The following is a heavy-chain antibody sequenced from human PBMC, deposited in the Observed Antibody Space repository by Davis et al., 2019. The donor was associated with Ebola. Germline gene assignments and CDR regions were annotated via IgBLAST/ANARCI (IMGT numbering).Heavy chain of an antibody. V-gene: IGHV1-69*13. Sequence: SVKVSCKASGGTFSSYGISWVRQAPGQGLDWMGGIIPVFGIPKYAQKFQGRVTITADESTSTAYMELSSLGSEDTAVYYCAREGGSEGADYWGQGTLVTVSS. CDR1: GGTFSSYG. CDR2: IIPVFGIP. CDR3: AREGGSEGADY. J-gene: IGHJ4*02. D-gene: IGHD1-26*01.